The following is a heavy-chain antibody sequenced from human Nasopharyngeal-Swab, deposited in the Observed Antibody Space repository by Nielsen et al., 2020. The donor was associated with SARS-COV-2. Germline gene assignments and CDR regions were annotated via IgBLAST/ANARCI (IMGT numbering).Heavy chain of an antibody. Sequence: GESLKISCAASGFAFTDYNMDWVRQAPGKGLEWVSYITSSSSTRYYADSVKGRFTVSRDNAKNSLYLQMSSLRDEDTAVYYCVREFEATGATYLDYWGLGTLVTVSS. V-gene: IGHV3-48*02. CDR2: ITSSSSTR. CDR1: GFAFTDYN. J-gene: IGHJ4*02. CDR3: VREFEATGATYLDY. D-gene: IGHD1-26*01.